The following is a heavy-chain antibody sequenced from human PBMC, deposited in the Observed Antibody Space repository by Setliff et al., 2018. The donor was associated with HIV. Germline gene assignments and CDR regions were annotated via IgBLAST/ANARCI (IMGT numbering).Heavy chain of an antibody. CDR1: GYSINSGFS. CDR3: ARPRRVRSRAWYWFDI. V-gene: IGHV4-38-2*01. CDR2: IYQSGSI. D-gene: IGHD6-19*01. Sequence: SETLSLTCAASGYSINSGFSRAWIRQPPGQGPQWIGSIYQSGSIYYNPSLQGRVTISVDSSKNQFSLNLFSVTAADTAVYYCARPRRVRSRAWYWFDIWGQGTLVTASS. J-gene: IGHJ5*02.